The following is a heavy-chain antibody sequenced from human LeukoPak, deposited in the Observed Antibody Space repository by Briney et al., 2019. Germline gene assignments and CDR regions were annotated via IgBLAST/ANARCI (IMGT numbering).Heavy chain of an antibody. CDR3: ARVKFSGSPHEYYFDY. CDR2: IYHSGRT. V-gene: IGHV4-38-2*02. J-gene: IGHJ4*02. D-gene: IGHD1-26*01. Sequence: SETLSLTCTVSGYSISSGDYWGWIRQPPGKGLEWIGSIYHSGRTYYNPSLKSRVTISVDTSKNQVSLILTSVTAADTAVYYCARVKFSGSPHEYYFDYWGQGTLLTVSS. CDR1: GYSISSGDY.